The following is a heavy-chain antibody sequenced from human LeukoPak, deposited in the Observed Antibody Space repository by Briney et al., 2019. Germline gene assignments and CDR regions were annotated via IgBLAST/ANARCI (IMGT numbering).Heavy chain of an antibody. V-gene: IGHV3-30*18. J-gene: IGHJ3*02. CDR3: AKKFDSSGLAGAFDI. D-gene: IGHD6-19*01. Sequence: GGSLRLSCEASGFTFSAYAMTWVRQAPGKGLEWVAVISYDGGNKYYADSVKGRFSISRDNTKNTLYLQMNSLRTEDTAVYYCAKKFDSSGLAGAFDIWGQGTMVTVSS. CDR2: ISYDGGNK. CDR1: GFTFSAYA.